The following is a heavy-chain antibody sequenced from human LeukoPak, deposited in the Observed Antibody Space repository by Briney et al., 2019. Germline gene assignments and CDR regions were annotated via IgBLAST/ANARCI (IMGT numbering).Heavy chain of an antibody. CDR2: IYYSGST. CDR1: GGSISSGGYY. J-gene: IGHJ6*02. Sequence: PSETLSLTCTVSGGSISSGGYYWSWIRQPPGKGLEWIGYIYYSGSTNYNPSLKSRVTISVDTSKNQFSLKLSSVTAADTAVYYCASDGYYGMDVWGQGTTVTVSS. V-gene: IGHV4-61*08. CDR3: ASDGYYGMDV.